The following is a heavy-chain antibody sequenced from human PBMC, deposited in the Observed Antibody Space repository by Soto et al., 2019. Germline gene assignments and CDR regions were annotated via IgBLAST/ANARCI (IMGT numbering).Heavy chain of an antibody. V-gene: IGHV1-69*13. CDR3: PKCSLAYVVGCFDP. D-gene: IGHD3-10*02. Sequence: SVKVSCKASGGTFSSYAISWVRQAPGQGLEWMGGIIPIFGTANYAQKFQGRVTITADESTSTAYMELSSLKSEDTAVNYVPKCSLAYVVGCFDPWGQGTLVTVSS. CDR1: GGTFSSYA. CDR2: IIPIFGTA. J-gene: IGHJ5*02.